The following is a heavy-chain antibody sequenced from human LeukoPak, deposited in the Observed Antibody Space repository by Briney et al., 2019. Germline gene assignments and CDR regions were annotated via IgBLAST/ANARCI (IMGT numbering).Heavy chain of an antibody. CDR2: IYYSGST. J-gene: IGHJ2*01. D-gene: IGHD3-3*01. V-gene: IGHV4-39*01. CDR1: GGSISSSSYY. CDR3: ARHVLSGYLNYWYFDL. Sequence: MPSETLSLTCTVSGGSISSSSYYWGWIRQPPGKGLAWIGSIYYSGSTYYNPSLKSRVTISVDTSKNQFSLKLSSVTAADTAVYYCARHVLSGYLNYWYFDLWGRGTLVTVSS.